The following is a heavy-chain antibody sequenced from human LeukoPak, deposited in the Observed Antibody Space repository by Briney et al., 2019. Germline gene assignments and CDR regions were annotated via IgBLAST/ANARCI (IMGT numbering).Heavy chain of an antibody. CDR2: INWNGGST. D-gene: IGHD1-26*01. Sequence: GGSLRLSCAASGFAFDDYGMSWVRQAPGKGLEWVSGINWNGGSTGYADSVKGRFTISRDNAKNSLYLQMNSLRAEDTALYYCARDGSYYALDYWGQGTLVTVSS. J-gene: IGHJ4*02. V-gene: IGHV3-20*04. CDR1: GFAFDDYG. CDR3: ARDGSYYALDY.